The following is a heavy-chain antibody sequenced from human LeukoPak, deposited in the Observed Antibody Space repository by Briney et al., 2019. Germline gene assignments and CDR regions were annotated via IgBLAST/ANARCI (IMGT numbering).Heavy chain of an antibody. Sequence: ASVKVSCKASGYTFTSYDINWVRQATGQGLEWMGWMNPNSGNTGYAQKFQGRVTMTRNTSISTAYMELSSLRSEDTAVYYCARGGYSSSWYNYYGMDVRGQGTTVTVSS. CDR3: ARGGYSSSWYNYYGMDV. D-gene: IGHD6-13*01. CDR2: MNPNSGNT. J-gene: IGHJ6*02. CDR1: GYTFTSYD. V-gene: IGHV1-8*01.